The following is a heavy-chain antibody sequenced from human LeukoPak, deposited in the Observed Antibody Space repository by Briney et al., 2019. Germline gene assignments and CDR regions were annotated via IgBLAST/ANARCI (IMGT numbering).Heavy chain of an antibody. Sequence: PGGSLRLSCAASGFTFSSYGMHWVSQAPGKGLEWAAVISYDGSNKYYADSVKGRFTISRDNPKNTLYLQMNSLRAEDTAVYFCAKGGWLQSPTDYWGQGTLVTVSS. D-gene: IGHD5-24*01. CDR3: AKGGWLQSPTDY. CDR2: ISYDGSNK. J-gene: IGHJ4*02. CDR1: GFTFSSYG. V-gene: IGHV3-30*18.